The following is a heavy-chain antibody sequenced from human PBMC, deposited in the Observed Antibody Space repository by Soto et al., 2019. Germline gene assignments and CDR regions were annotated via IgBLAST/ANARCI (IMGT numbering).Heavy chain of an antibody. V-gene: IGHV1-24*01. CDR2: FDPEDGET. J-gene: IGHJ4*02. CDR1: GDTLTELS. CDR3: ATTPILGEWLLSRPKISNFDY. D-gene: IGHD3-3*01. Sequence: ASVKVSCKVSGDTLTELSMHWVRQAPGKGLEWMGGFDPEDGETIYAQKFQGRVTMTEDTSTDTAYMELSSLRSEDTAVYYCATTPILGEWLLSRPKISNFDYWGQGTLVTVSS.